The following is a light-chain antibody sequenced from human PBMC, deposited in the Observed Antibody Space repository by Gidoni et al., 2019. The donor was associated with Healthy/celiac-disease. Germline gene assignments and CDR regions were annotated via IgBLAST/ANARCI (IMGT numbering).Light chain of an antibody. Sequence: DIQMTQSPSSLSASVVDRVTIPCRASQSISRYLHVYQQKPGKAPTLLIYAAARLQSGVPSRFSGSGSCTDFTPPTSSLQPEDFATYYCQQRYSTPLTFGGGTKVEIK. V-gene: IGKV1-39*01. J-gene: IGKJ4*01. CDR2: AAA. CDR1: QSISRY. CDR3: QQRYSTPLT.